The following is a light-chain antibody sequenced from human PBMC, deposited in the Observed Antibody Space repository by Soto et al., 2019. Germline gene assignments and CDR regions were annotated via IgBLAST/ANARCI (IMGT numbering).Light chain of an antibody. CDR1: QSVSSSY. CDR2: GAS. Sequence: EIVLTQSPGTLSLSPGERATLSCRASQSVSSSYLAWYQQKPGQAPRLLINGASSRATGIPDRFSGSGSGTDFTLTISRLELEDFAVYSCQQYGSSPPWTFGQGTKVDIK. J-gene: IGKJ1*01. CDR3: QQYGSSPPWT. V-gene: IGKV3-20*01.